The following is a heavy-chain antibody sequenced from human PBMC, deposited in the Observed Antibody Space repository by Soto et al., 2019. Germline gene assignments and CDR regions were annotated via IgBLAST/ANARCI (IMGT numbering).Heavy chain of an antibody. J-gene: IGHJ6*02. CDR2: IYYSGST. D-gene: IGHD2-15*01. CDR3: ATLGGPPYYYYGMDV. CDR1: GGSVSSGSYY. Sequence: QVQLQESGPGLVKPSETLSLTCTVSGGSVSSGSYYWSWIRQPPGKGLEWIGYIYYSGSTNYNPPLKSRVTISVDTSKNQFSLKLSSVPAADTAVYYCATLGGPPYYYYGMDVWGQGTTVTVSS. V-gene: IGHV4-61*01.